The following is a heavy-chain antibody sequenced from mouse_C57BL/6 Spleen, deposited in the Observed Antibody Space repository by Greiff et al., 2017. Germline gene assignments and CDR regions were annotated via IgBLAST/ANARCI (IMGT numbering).Heavy chain of an antibody. V-gene: IGHV1-64*01. Sequence: QVQLQQPGAELVKPGASVKLSCKASGYTFTSYWMHWVKQRPGQGLEWIGMIHPNSGSTNYNEKFKSKATLTVDKSSSTAYMQLSSLTSEDSAVYYFARSHYSNLYYFDYWGQGTTLTVSS. D-gene: IGHD2-5*01. CDR1: GYTFTSYW. CDR3: ARSHYSNLYYFDY. CDR2: IHPNSGST. J-gene: IGHJ2*01.